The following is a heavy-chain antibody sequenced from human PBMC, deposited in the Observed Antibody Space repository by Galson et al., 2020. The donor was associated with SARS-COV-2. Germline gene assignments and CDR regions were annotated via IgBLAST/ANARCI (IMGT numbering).Heavy chain of an antibody. CDR3: ARGTYHYDDSGYFRGNWFDP. Sequence: ASVKVSCKASGYTLAGYYINWVRQAPGQGPEWMGRINPDSGGTDYAQKFQGRVTMTRDTSISTAYMELSRLDSDDTAVYYCARGTYHYDDSGYFRGNWFDPWGQGTLVTVSS. CDR1: GYTLAGYY. J-gene: IGHJ5*02. CDR2: INPDSGGT. D-gene: IGHD3-22*01. V-gene: IGHV1-2*06.